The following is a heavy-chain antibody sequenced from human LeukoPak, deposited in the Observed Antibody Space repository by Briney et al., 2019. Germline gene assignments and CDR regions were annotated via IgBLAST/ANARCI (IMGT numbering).Heavy chain of an antibody. J-gene: IGHJ5*02. D-gene: IGHD3-22*01. CDR1: GASISSYY. V-gene: IGHV4-59*01. CDR3: ARVLLSSGYST. Sequence: PSETLSLTCSASGASISSYYYNWIRQSPGKGLEWIGYIYYSGITNYNPSLKSRVTMSLDTSNNQFSLKLSSVTAADTAVYYCARVLLSSGYSTWGQGTLVTVSS. CDR2: IYYSGIT.